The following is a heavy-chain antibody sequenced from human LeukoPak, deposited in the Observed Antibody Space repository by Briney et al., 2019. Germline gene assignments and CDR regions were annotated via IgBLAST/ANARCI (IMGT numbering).Heavy chain of an antibody. J-gene: IGHJ4*02. CDR3: ARDVGATPGYFDY. Sequence: PSETLSLTCAVYGGSFSGYYWSWIRQPPGKGLEWIGEINHSGSTNYNPSTNYNPSLKSRVTISVDTSKNQFSLKLSSVTAADTAVYYCARDVGATPGYFDYWGQGTLVTVSS. V-gene: IGHV4-34*01. CDR2: INHSGSTNYNPST. CDR1: GGSFSGYY. D-gene: IGHD1-26*01.